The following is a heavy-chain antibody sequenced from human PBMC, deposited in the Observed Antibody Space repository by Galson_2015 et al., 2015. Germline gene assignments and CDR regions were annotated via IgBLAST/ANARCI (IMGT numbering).Heavy chain of an antibody. V-gene: IGHV3-7*03. D-gene: IGHD4-17*01. CDR2: IKQDGGEK. J-gene: IGHJ4*02. CDR1: GFTFSNYW. Sequence: SLRLSCAASGFTFSNYWMGWVRQAPGKGLEWVANIKQDGGEKYYVDSVKGRFTISRDNAKNSLYLQMNSLRAEDTAVYYCASHDYGDYASFDYWGQGTLVTVSS. CDR3: ASHDYGDYASFDY.